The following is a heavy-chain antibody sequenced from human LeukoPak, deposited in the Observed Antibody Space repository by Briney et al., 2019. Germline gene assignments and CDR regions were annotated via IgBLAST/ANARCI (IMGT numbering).Heavy chain of an antibody. CDR3: ARPRGYSYGLVQALPFDY. CDR1: GGTFSSYA. V-gene: IGHV1-69*13. Sequence: ASVKVSCKASGGTFSSYAISWVRQAPGQGLEWMGGIIPIFGTANYAQKLQGRVTITADESTSTAYMKLSSLRSEDTAVYYCARPRGYSYGLVQALPFDYWGQGTLVTVSS. D-gene: IGHD5-18*01. CDR2: IIPIFGTA. J-gene: IGHJ4*02.